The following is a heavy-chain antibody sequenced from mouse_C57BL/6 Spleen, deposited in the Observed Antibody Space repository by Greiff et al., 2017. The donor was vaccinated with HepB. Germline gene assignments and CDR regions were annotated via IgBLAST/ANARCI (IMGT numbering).Heavy chain of an antibody. V-gene: IGHV1-85*01. CDR2: IYPRDGST. Sequence: VQLQQSGPELVKPGASVKLSCKASGYTFTSYDINWVKQRPGQGLEWIGWIYPRDGSTKYNEKFKGKATLTVDTSSSTAYMELHSLTSEDSAVYFCARETYYGSRLFDYWGQGTTLTVSS. CDR1: GYTFTSYD. J-gene: IGHJ2*01. CDR3: ARETYYGSRLFDY. D-gene: IGHD1-1*01.